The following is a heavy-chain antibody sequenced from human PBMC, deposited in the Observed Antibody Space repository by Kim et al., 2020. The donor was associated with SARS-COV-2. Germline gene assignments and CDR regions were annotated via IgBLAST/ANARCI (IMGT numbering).Heavy chain of an antibody. D-gene: IGHD4-17*01. J-gene: IGHJ6*02. CDR3: ARGPTVTTRYYYGMDV. V-gene: IGHV4-34*01. Sequence: SLKSRVTISVDTSKNQCSLKLSSVTAADTAVYYCARGPTVTTRYYYGMDVWGQGTTVTVSS.